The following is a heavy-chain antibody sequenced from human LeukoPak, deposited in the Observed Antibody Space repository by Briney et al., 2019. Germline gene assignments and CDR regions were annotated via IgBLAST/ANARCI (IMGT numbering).Heavy chain of an antibody. D-gene: IGHD3-10*01. Sequence: GGSLRLSCAASGFTFSTYWMSWVRQAPGKGLEWVAVISYDGSNKYYADSVKGRFTISRDNSKNTLYLQMNSLRAEDTAVYYCAKGPYYYGSGSYSNYYDSSGPFDYWGQGTLVTVSS. CDR2: ISYDGSNK. J-gene: IGHJ4*02. CDR3: AKGPYYYGSGSYSNYYDSSGPFDY. CDR1: GFTFSTYW. V-gene: IGHV3-30*18.